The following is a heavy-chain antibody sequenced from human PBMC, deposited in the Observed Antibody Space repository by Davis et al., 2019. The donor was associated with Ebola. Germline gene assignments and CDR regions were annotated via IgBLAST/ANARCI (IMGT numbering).Heavy chain of an antibody. J-gene: IGHJ3*02. Sequence: GESLKISCAASGFTFSSYSMNWVRQAPGKGLEWVSTFGTGGDTYYADSVKGRFAISRDNSRGTLYLQMNSLRVEDSAIYYCVKDSSNIWFDIWSQGTLVTVSS. CDR3: VKDSSNIWFDI. D-gene: IGHD2/OR15-2a*01. V-gene: IGHV3-23*01. CDR1: GFTFSSYS. CDR2: FGTGGDT.